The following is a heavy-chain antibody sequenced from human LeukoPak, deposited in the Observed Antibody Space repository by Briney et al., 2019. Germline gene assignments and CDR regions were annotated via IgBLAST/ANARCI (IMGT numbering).Heavy chain of an antibody. J-gene: IGHJ5*02. CDR2: IYYSGST. D-gene: IGHD2-2*01. Sequence: PSETLSLTCTVSGGSISSGGYYWSWIRQHPGKGLEWIGYIYYSGSTYYNPSLKSRVTISVDTSKNQFSLKLSSVTAADTAVYYCARGVSFGCSRTSCPRGTDWFDPWGQGTLVTVSS. CDR1: GGSISSGGYY. CDR3: ARGVSFGCSRTSCPRGTDWFDP. V-gene: IGHV4-31*03.